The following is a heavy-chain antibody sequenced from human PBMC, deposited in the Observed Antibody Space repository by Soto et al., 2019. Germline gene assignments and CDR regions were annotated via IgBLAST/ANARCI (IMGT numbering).Heavy chain of an antibody. Sequence: GASVKVSCKASGYTFTGYYMHWVRQAPGQGLEWMGWINPNSGGTNYAQKFQGWVTMTRDTSISTAYMELSRLRSDDTAVYYCATARNSGYSYGFYYYGMDVWGQGTTVTVSS. CDR1: GYTFTGYY. D-gene: IGHD5-18*01. J-gene: IGHJ6*02. CDR2: INPNSGGT. CDR3: ATARNSGYSYGFYYYGMDV. V-gene: IGHV1-2*04.